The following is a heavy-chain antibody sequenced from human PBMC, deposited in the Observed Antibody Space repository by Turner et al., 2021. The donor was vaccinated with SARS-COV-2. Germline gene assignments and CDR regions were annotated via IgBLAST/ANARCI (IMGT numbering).Heavy chain of an antibody. D-gene: IGHD3-3*01. Sequence: QVQLQQWGAGPLKPSETLSLICAVNGGSLSGYYWTWIRQPPGKGLELIREVHPYGNTYYNPSLKGRVSMSVDTSKNQFSLKLNSVTAADTAFYYCARCDDPRKSGVVWGQGTLVTVSS. CDR3: ARCDDPRKSGVV. CDR2: VHPYGNT. J-gene: IGHJ4*02. CDR1: GGSLSGYY. V-gene: IGHV4-34*01.